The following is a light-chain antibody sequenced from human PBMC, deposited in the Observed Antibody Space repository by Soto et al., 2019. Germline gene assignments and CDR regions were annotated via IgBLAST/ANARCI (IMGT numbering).Light chain of an antibody. V-gene: IGKV1-39*01. CDR3: QQYNNWPIT. Sequence: IQRTQSPSSLSASVGDRVTITCRSSQGISSYLNWYQQKPGKAPKLLIYAASSLQSGVPSRFSGSGSGTDFTLTISSLQSEDFAVYYCQQYNNWPITFGQGTRLEIK. CDR1: QGISSY. J-gene: IGKJ5*01. CDR2: AAS.